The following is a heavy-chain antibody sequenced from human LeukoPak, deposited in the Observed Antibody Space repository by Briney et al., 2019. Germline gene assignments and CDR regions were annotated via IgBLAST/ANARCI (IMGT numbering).Heavy chain of an antibody. Sequence: ASVKVSCKASGYTFTGYYMHWVRQAPGQGLEWMGWINPNSGGTNYAQKFQGRVTMTRDTCISTAYMELSRLRSDDTAVYYCARQVRGYCSSTSCYTPDSQIDYWGQGTLVTVSS. CDR2: INPNSGGT. D-gene: IGHD2-2*02. CDR3: ARQVRGYCSSTSCYTPDSQIDY. J-gene: IGHJ4*02. CDR1: GYTFTGYY. V-gene: IGHV1-2*02.